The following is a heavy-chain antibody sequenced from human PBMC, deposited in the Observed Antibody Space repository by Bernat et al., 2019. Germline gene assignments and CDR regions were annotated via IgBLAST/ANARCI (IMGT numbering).Heavy chain of an antibody. V-gene: IGHV3-15*01. D-gene: IGHD3-16*01. CDR3: TTVYRFAGERIRYFDY. Sequence: EVQLVESGGGLVKPGGSLRLSCAASGFTFSNAWMSWARQAPGKGLEWVGRIKSKTDGGTTDYAAPVKGRFTISRDDSKNTLYLQMNSLKTEDTAVYYCTTVYRFAGERIRYFDYWGQGTLVTVSS. CDR2: IKSKTDGGTT. CDR1: GFTFSNAW. J-gene: IGHJ4*02.